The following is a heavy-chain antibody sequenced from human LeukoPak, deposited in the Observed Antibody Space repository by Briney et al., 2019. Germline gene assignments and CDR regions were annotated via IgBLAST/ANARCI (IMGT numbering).Heavy chain of an antibody. J-gene: IGHJ4*02. CDR1: GFSFSNHA. CDR3: AKSAYYDASGYYREYYFDY. V-gene: IGHV3-23*01. Sequence: GGSLRLSCVSSGFSFSNHAMSWVRQAPGKGLEWVSSISGSGGSTHYADSVKGRFTISRDKTKNTLYLQMNSLRAEDTAVYYCAKSAYYDASGYYREYYFDYWGQGTLVTVSS. CDR2: ISGSGGST. D-gene: IGHD3-22*01.